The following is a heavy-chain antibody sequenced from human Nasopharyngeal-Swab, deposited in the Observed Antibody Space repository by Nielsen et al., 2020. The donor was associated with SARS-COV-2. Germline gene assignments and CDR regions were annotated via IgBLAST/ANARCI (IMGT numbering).Heavy chain of an antibody. V-gene: IGHV3-74*01. CDR2: VNSDGSTK. Sequence: GSLKLSCSASGFTLSSYWMQWVRQAPGKGLEWVARVNSDGSTKNHADSLQGRLTISRDNVKNEVYLQVSGLRGEDTAVYYCGRAGYYRIDYCGQVTLVSVSS. CDR3: GRAGYYRIDY. D-gene: IGHD2-15*01. CDR1: GFTLSSYW. J-gene: IGHJ4*02.